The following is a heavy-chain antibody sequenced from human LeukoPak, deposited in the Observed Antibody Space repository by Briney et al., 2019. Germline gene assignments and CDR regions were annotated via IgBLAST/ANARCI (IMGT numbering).Heavy chain of an antibody. V-gene: IGHV3-7*01. Sequence: PGGSLRLSCAASGFTFNNYWMSWVRQAPGKGLEWVANIKQDGSENYYVDSVKGRFTISRDNSKNTLYLQMNSLRAEDTAVYYCATERDSSWIFDSWGQGTLSPSPQ. D-gene: IGHD6-13*01. CDR2: IKQDGSEN. CDR3: ATERDSSWIFDS. CDR1: GFTFNNYW. J-gene: IGHJ4*02.